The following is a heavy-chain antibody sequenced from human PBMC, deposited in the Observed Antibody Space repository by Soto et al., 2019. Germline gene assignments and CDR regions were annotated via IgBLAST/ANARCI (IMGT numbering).Heavy chain of an antibody. V-gene: IGHV1-69*01. CDR3: ARSLEGTTVTNWFDP. Sequence: QVQLVQSGAEVKKPGSSVKVSCKASADTFNSYSLSWLRQAPGQRLEWMGGITPVFGTADYAQSFEDRLTITADDSTSTVYMELSCLRSDDTAVYYCARSLEGTTVTNWFDPWGQGALVTVSS. CDR2: ITPVFGTA. CDR1: ADTFNSYS. D-gene: IGHD4-17*01. J-gene: IGHJ5*02.